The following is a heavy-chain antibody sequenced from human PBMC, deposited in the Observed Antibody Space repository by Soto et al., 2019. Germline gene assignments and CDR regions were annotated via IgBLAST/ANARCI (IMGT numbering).Heavy chain of an antibody. CDR2: IYSGGST. D-gene: IGHD3-3*01. J-gene: IGHJ5*02. V-gene: IGHV3-66*01. CDR3: ASRDFWSGYPFDP. CDR1: GFTVSSNY. Sequence: VQLVESGGGLVQPGGSLRLSCAASGFTVSSNYMSWVRQAPGKGLEWVSVIYSGGSTYYADSVKGRFTISRDNSKNTLYLQMNSLRAEDTAVYYCASRDFWSGYPFDPWGQGTLVTVSS.